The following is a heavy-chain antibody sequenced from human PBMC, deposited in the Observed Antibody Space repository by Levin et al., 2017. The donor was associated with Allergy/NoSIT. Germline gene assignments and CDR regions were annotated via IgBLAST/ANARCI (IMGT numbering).Heavy chain of an antibody. Sequence: SETLSLTCAVYGGSFSGYYWSWIRQPPGKGLEWIGEINHSGSTNYNPSLKSRVTISVDTSKNQFSLKLSSVTAADTAVYNCARHDYGDYRSRAFDIWGQGTMVTVSS. D-gene: IGHD4-17*01. CDR2: INHSGST. CDR1: GGSFSGYY. V-gene: IGHV4-34*01. J-gene: IGHJ3*02. CDR3: ARHDYGDYRSRAFDI.